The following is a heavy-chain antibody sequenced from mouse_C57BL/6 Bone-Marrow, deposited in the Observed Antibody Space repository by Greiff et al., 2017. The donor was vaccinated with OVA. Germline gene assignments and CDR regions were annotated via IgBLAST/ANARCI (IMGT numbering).Heavy chain of an antibody. CDR1: DSEVFPIAY. CDR2: ILPSIGRT. CDR3: ARGPYYGSSPGYWYFDV. J-gene: IGHJ1*03. D-gene: IGHD1-1*01. V-gene: IGHV15-2*01. Sequence: QVQLQQSGSELRSPGSSVKLSCKDFDSEVFPIAYMSWVRQKPGHGFEWIGGILPSIGRTIYGEKFEDKATLDADTLSNTAYLELNSLTSEDSAIYYCARGPYYGSSPGYWYFDVWGTGTTVTVSS.